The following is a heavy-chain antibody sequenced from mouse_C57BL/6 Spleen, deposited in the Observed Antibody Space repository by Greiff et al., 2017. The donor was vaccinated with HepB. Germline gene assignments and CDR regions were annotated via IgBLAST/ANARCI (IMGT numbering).Heavy chain of an antibody. CDR1: GFSFNTYA. CDR3: VRGSYSNTWFAY. CDR2: IRSKSNNYAT. D-gene: IGHD2-5*01. Sequence: EVKLVESGGGLVQPKGSLKLSCAASGFSFNTYAMNWVRQAPGKGLEWVARIRSKSNNYATYYADSVKDRFTISRDDSESMLYLQMNNLKTEDTAMYYCVRGSYSNTWFAYWGQGTLVTVSA. J-gene: IGHJ3*01. V-gene: IGHV10-1*01.